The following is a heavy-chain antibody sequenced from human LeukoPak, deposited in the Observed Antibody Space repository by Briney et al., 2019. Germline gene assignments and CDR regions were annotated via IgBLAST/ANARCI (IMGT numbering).Heavy chain of an antibody. J-gene: IGHJ6*03. D-gene: IGHD2-15*01. CDR1: GFTFSTYG. Sequence: GGTLRLSCVASGFTFSTYGMSWVRQAPGKGLEWVSAISGSGGSTYYADSVKGRFTISRDNSKNTVYLQMNSLRAEDTAIYYCAKGRRSNYYSMDEWGKGTTVTVSS. CDR2: ISGSGGST. CDR3: AKGRRSNYYSMDE. V-gene: IGHV3-23*01.